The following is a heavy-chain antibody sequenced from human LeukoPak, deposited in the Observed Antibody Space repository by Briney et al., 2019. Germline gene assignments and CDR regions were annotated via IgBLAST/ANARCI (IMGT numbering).Heavy chain of an antibody. CDR3: AKESDYDSSHIDF. J-gene: IGHJ4*02. CDR2: ISWDGDNT. V-gene: IGHV3-43D*03. CDR1: GFTFDDYA. Sequence: GGSLKLSCAASGFTFDDYAMHWVRQTPWKGLEWVSLISWDGDNTFYSDSVKGRFTISRDNSNRSLYLQMNSLRGEDTAFYYCAKESDYDSSHIDFWGQGALVTVSS. D-gene: IGHD5-12*01.